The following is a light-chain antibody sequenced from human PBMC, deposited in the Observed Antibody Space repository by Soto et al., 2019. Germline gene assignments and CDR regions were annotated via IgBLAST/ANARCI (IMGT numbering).Light chain of an antibody. V-gene: IGKV1-9*01. J-gene: IGKJ1*01. CDR1: QGISSY. CDR3: QQLSSYPRT. CDR2: AAS. Sequence: IQLTQSPSSLSASVGDRVTITCRASQGISSYLAWYQQTPGKDPKLLIYAASTLQSGVPSRFIDSGSGADFTLTISSLQPDDFATYCCQQLSSYPRTFGQGTKVEIK.